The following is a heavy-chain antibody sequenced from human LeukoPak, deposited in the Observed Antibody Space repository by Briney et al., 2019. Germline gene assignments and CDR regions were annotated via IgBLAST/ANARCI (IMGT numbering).Heavy chain of an antibody. Sequence: GGSLRLSCAASGFTFSTYEMSWVRQAPGKGLEWVSYISSSGSTIFYADSVMGRFTISRDNVKNSLYLQMSSLRDEDTAVYYCARDSGHTGSDDHWGQGTLVTVSS. J-gene: IGHJ5*02. D-gene: IGHD3-10*01. CDR1: GFTFSTYE. CDR2: ISSSGSTI. CDR3: ARDSGHTGSDDH. V-gene: IGHV3-48*03.